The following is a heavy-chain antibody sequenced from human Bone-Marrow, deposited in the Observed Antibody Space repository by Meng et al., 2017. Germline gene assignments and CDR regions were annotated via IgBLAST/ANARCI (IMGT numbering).Heavy chain of an antibody. J-gene: IGHJ4*02. Sequence: QVRGVQSGAEVKKPGASVKVSCKPSGYNFPDYWLHWVRRAPGQGLEWMGRIDPKSGDTHYAQRFQGRVTMTGDTSISTAYMELSGLRSDDTAMYYCARDEDISAAGKLFGDYWGQGTLVTVSS. V-gene: IGHV1-2*06. CDR3: ARDEDISAAGKLFGDY. CDR1: GYNFPDYW. CDR2: IDPKSGDT. D-gene: IGHD6-13*01.